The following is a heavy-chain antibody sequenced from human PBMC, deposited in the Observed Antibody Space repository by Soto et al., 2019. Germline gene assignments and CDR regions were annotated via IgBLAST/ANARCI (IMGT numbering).Heavy chain of an antibody. V-gene: IGHV4-34*01. Sequence: QVQLQQWGAGLLKPSETLSLTCAVYGGSFSGYYWSWIRQPPGKGLEWIGEINHSGSTNYNPSLKSRVTISVDTSKNQCSVKLSSVTAADTAVYYCARDRRLITMVRGVSLWFDPWGQGTLVTVSS. CDR2: INHSGST. J-gene: IGHJ5*02. CDR1: GGSFSGYY. CDR3: ARDRRLITMVRGVSLWFDP. D-gene: IGHD3-10*01.